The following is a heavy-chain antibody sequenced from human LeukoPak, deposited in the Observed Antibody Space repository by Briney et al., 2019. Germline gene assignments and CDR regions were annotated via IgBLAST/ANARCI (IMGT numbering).Heavy chain of an antibody. J-gene: IGHJ4*02. CDR3: ARDWYAYCGGDCYSPYYFVY. V-gene: IGHV1-69*04. D-gene: IGHD2-21*02. CDR2: IIPIFGIA. CDR1: GGTFSSYA. Sequence: SVKVSCKASGGTFSSYAISWVRQAPGQGLEWMGRIIPIFGIANYAQKFQGRVTITADKSTSTAYMELSSLRSEDTAVYYCARDWYAYCGGDCYSPYYFVYWGQGTLVTVSS.